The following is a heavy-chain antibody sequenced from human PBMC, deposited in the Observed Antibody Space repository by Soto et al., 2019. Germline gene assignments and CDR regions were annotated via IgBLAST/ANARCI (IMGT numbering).Heavy chain of an antibody. D-gene: IGHD1-26*01. Sequence: ASVKVSCKASGYTFTGHYIHWVRQAPEQGPEWMGEIGPESGATRYAQRFQGRVTMTRDMSITTVYMELNNLSPDDTAVYYCGGGRSGQIVVFYWGQGTPVTVSS. J-gene: IGHJ4*02. CDR3: GGGRSGQIVVFY. CDR2: IGPESGAT. CDR1: GYTFTGHY. V-gene: IGHV1-2*02.